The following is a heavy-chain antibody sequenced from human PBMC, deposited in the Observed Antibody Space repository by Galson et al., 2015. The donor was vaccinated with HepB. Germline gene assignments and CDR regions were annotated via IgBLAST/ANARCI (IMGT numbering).Heavy chain of an antibody. CDR1: GGSISSSNW. CDR2: IYHSGST. CDR3: ARDSSPGYYYDSSGYYYYYDY. J-gene: IGHJ4*02. Sequence: TLSLTCAVSGGSISSSNWWSWVRQPPGKGLEWIGEIYHSGSTNYNPSLKSRVTISVDKSKNQFSLKLSSVTAADTAVYYCARDSSPGYYYDSSGYYYYYDYWGQGTLVTVSS. D-gene: IGHD3-22*01. V-gene: IGHV4-4*02.